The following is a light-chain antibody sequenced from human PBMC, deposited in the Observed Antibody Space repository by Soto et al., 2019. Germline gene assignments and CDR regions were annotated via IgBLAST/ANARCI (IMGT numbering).Light chain of an antibody. CDR1: SSDVGTYNT. J-gene: IGLJ1*01. Sequence: QSVLTQPASVSGSPGQSITISCTGTSSDVGTYNTVSWYQQYPGEAPKLLIYEVRYRASGVSDRFSGSKSGNTASLTISGLHTEDEADYYCSSSTSSSTYVFGTGTKLTVL. CDR3: SSSTSSSTYV. CDR2: EVR. V-gene: IGLV2-14*01.